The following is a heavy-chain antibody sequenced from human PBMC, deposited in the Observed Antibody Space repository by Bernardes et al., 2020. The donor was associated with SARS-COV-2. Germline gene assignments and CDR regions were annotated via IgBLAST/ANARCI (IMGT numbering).Heavy chain of an antibody. CDR3: ARHGGEGITIFGVVIIGWFDP. D-gene: IGHD3-3*01. CDR1: GYSFTSYW. J-gene: IGHJ5*02. V-gene: IGHV5-10-1*01. Sequence: GESLKISCKGSGYSFTSYWISWVRQMPGKGLEWMGRIDPSDSYTNYSPSFQGHVTIPADKSISTAYPQWSSLKASDTAKYYCARHGGEGITIFGVVIIGWFDPWGQGTLVTVSS. CDR2: IDPSDSYT.